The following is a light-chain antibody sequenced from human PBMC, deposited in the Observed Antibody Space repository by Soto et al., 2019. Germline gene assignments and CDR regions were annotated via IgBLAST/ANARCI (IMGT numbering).Light chain of an antibody. Sequence: EIVLTXSPATLSLSPGERATHSCRASQSVSTYLAWYQQKHGQAPRLLIYDASNRATGVPARFTGSGSGTDFTLTISSLEPEDFAVYYCQQRNSWSLTFGGGTKVDIK. CDR3: QQRNSWSLT. CDR1: QSVSTY. J-gene: IGKJ4*01. CDR2: DAS. V-gene: IGKV3-11*01.